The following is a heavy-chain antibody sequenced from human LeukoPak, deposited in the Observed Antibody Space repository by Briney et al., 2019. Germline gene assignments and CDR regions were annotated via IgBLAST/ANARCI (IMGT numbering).Heavy chain of an antibody. CDR2: IYYSGRT. CDR1: GGSFSGYY. J-gene: IGHJ1*01. V-gene: IGHV4-34*01. CDR3: ARRRYYDSSGYLE. Sequence: RSSETLSLTCAVYGGSFSGYYWSWIRQPPGKGLEWIGTIYYSGRTYYSPSLKSRVTLSVDMSNNQFSLTLSSVTAADTALYFCARRRYYDSSGYLEWGQGTLVTVSS. D-gene: IGHD3-22*01.